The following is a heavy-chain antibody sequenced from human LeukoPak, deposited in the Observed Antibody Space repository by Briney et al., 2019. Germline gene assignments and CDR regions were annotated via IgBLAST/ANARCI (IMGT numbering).Heavy chain of an antibody. J-gene: IGHJ4*02. D-gene: IGHD3-9*01. CDR1: GYTFTSYG. V-gene: IGHV1-18*01. CDR2: ISAYNGNT. Sequence: GASVKVSCKASGYTFTSYGISWVRQAPGQGLEWMGWISAYNGNTNHAQKLQGRVTMTTDTSTSTAYMELRSLRSDDTAVYYCARVSLLLLTGYYIDYWGQGTLVTVSS. CDR3: ARVSLLLLTGYYIDY.